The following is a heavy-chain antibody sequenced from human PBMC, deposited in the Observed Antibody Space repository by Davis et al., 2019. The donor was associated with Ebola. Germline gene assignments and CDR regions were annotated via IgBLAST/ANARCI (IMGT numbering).Heavy chain of an antibody. CDR2: ISYDGSNK. Sequence: GGSLRLSCAASGFTFSSYAMHWVRQAPGKGLEWVAVISYDGSNKYYADSVKGRFTISRDNSKNTLYLQMNSLRAEDTAVYYCARDYSSGWYPEYWGQGTLVTVSS. CDR3: ARDYSSGWYPEY. V-gene: IGHV3-30-3*01. CDR1: GFTFSSYA. D-gene: IGHD6-19*01. J-gene: IGHJ4*02.